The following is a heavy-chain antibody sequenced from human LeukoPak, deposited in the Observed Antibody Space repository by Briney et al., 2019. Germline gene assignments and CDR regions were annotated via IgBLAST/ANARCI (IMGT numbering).Heavy chain of an antibody. J-gene: IGHJ6*03. CDR3: ARGVAGSYYYYYMDV. Sequence: GASVKVSCKASGYTFTGYYMHWVRQAPGQGLEWMGWINPNSGGTNYAQKFQGRVTMTRDTSISTAYMELSRLRSDDTAVYYCARGVAGSYYYYYMDVWGKGTTVTVSS. CDR1: GYTFTGYY. V-gene: IGHV1-2*02. CDR2: INPNSGGT. D-gene: IGHD6-19*01.